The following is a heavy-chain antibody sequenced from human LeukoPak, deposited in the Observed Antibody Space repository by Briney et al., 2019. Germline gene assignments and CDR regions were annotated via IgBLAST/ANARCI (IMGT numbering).Heavy chain of an antibody. D-gene: IGHD2-15*01. V-gene: IGHV1-69*13. J-gene: IGHJ5*02. CDR1: GGTSSSYA. CDR3: ARGGLRFYCSGGSCYLNWFDP. CDR2: IIPIFGTA. Sequence: ASVKVSCKASGGTSSSYAISWVRQAPGQGLGWMGGIIPIFGTANYAQKFQGRVTITADESTSTAYMELSSLRSEDTAVYYCARGGLRFYCSGGSCYLNWFDPWGQGTLVTVSS.